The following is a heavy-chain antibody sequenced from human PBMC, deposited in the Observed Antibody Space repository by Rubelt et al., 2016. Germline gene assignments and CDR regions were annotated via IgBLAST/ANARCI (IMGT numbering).Heavy chain of an antibody. CDR3: AGDEPYSSSWYDY. D-gene: IGHD6-13*01. CDR2: ISAYNGNT. J-gene: IGHJ4*02. CDR1: GYTFTSYG. Sequence: QVQLVQSGAEVKKPGASVKVSCKASGYTFTSYGISWVRQAPGQGLEWMGWISAYNGNTNYAQQLPGGVTRTTGTTTSTAYLELRSRGSGDTAVDYCAGDEPYSSSWYDYWGQGTLVTVSS. V-gene: IGHV1-18*01.